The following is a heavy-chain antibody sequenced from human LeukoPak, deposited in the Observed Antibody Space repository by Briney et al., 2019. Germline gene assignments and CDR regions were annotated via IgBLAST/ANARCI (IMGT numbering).Heavy chain of an antibody. CDR3: ARVWSGPLLLPAFDY. D-gene: IGHD2-15*01. Sequence: PGGSLRLSCAASGFTFSSYAMSWVRQAPGKGLEWVSYISSSGSTIYYADSVKGRFTISRDNAKNSLYLQMNSLRAEDTAVYYCARVWSGPLLLPAFDYWGQGTLVTVSS. V-gene: IGHV3-48*04. CDR1: GFTFSSYA. CDR2: ISSSGSTI. J-gene: IGHJ4*02.